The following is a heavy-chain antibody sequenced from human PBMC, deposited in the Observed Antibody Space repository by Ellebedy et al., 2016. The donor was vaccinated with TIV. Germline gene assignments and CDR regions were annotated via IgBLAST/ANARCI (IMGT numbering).Heavy chain of an antibody. D-gene: IGHD5/OR15-5a*01. CDR2: FYPYNPAT. CDR3: ARRAGGYRVESSDFDY. Sequence: GESLKISCKASGYFFASYWISWVRQVPGKGLEWMGSFYPYNPATKYNASFQGHVPISADKSIATAYLEWTSLRASDSGMYFCARRAGGYRVESSDFDYWGQGTLVTVSS. J-gene: IGHJ4*02. V-gene: IGHV5-51*01. CDR1: GYFFASYW.